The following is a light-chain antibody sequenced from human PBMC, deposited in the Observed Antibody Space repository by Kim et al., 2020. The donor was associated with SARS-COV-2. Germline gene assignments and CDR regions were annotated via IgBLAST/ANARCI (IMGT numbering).Light chain of an antibody. Sequence: SAVVADKVSISGRASLGIRNYSAWFRQKPGKAPESLIYEASTLQSGVPSRFQGSGSGTEFTLTINSLQPDDFATYYCHQYDSYPPTFGQGTKLEI. CDR3: HQYDSYPPT. CDR1: LGIRNY. J-gene: IGKJ2*01. CDR2: EAS. V-gene: IGKV1-16*01.